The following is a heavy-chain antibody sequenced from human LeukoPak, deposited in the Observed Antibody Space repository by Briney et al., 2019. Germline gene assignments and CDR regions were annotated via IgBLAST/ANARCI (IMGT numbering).Heavy chain of an antibody. D-gene: IGHD1-14*01. J-gene: IGHJ3*01. V-gene: IGHV3-30*02. CDR2: TRFDGRDE. CDR1: GFKFNSFG. CDR3: AREGPHVPSTGKYLGAFDV. Sequence: TGGSLRLSCAASGFKFNSFGMHWVRQAPGKGLEWVSFTRFDGRDEYYGDSMKGRFVVSRDNSKNTFYLQMNSLKEEDSAVYYCAREGPHVPSTGKYLGAFDVWGQGTRVTVTS.